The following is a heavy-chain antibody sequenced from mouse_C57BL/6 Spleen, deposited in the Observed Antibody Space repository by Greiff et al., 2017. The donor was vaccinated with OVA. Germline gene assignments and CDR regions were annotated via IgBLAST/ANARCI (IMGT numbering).Heavy chain of an antibody. CDR2: IYPRSGNT. Sequence: QVHVKQSGAELARPGASVKLSCKASGYTFTSYGISWVKQRTGQGLEWIGEIYPRSGNTYYNEKFKGKATLTADKSSSTAYMELRSLTAEDSAVYFCARRGTAQAPGAYWGQGTLVTVSA. D-gene: IGHD3-2*02. V-gene: IGHV1-81*01. CDR3: ARRGTAQAPGAY. J-gene: IGHJ3*01. CDR1: GYTFTSYG.